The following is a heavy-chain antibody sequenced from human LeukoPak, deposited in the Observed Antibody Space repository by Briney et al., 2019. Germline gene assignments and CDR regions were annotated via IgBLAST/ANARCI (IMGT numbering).Heavy chain of an antibody. CDR2: ISAYNGNT. D-gene: IGHD1-1*01. CDR3: ARWPFWEERLSANAFDI. J-gene: IGHJ3*02. V-gene: IGHV1-18*01. CDR1: GYTFTSYG. Sequence: ASVKVSCKASGYTFTSYGISWVRQAPGQGLEWMGWISAYNGNTNYAQKLQGRVTMTTDTSTSTAYMELRSLRSDDTAVYYCARWPFWEERLSANAFDIWGQGTMVTVSS.